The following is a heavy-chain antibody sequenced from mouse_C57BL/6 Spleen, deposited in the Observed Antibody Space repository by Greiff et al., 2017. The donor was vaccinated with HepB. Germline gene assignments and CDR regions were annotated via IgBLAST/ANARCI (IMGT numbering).Heavy chain of an antibody. D-gene: IGHD4-1*01. CDR3: VKGANWDPFDY. J-gene: IGHJ2*01. Sequence: EVQLQQSGPELVKPGASVKMSCKASGYTFTDYNMHWVKQSHGKSLEWIGYINPNNGGTSYNQKFKGKATLTVNKSSSTAYMELRSLTSEDSAVYYCVKGANWDPFDYWGQGTTLTVSS. CDR2: INPNNGGT. V-gene: IGHV1-22*01. CDR1: GYTFTDYN.